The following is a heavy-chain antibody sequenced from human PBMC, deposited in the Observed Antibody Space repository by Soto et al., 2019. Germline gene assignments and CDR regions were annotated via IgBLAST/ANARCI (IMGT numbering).Heavy chain of an antibody. CDR1: GGTFRSYA. Sequence: SVKVSFKASGGTFRSYAISWVRQAPGQGLEWMGGIIPIFGTANYAQKFQGRVTITADESTSTAYMELSSLRSEDTAVYYCASGLRNAGDYYYYYGMDVWGQGTTVTVSS. CDR3: ASGLRNAGDYYYYYGMDV. V-gene: IGHV1-69*13. CDR2: IIPIFGTA. J-gene: IGHJ6*02. D-gene: IGHD4-17*01.